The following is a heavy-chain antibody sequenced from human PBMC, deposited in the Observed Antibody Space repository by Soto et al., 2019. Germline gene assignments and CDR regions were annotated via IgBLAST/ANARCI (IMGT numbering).Heavy chain of an antibody. D-gene: IGHD2-15*01. Sequence: QVQLVQSGAEVKSPGTSVRVSCTASGNTFTNFDVHWVRQATAQGLEWMGWVSPNGGATGYAQKFQGRVTMTTTSSIGTVFMELTRLTSKDTGVYYCARGPRCRGTSCPNGLDPWGQGTLVTVSS. J-gene: IGHJ5*02. CDR3: ARGPRCRGTSCPNGLDP. CDR2: VSPNGGAT. V-gene: IGHV1-8*01. CDR1: GNTFTNFD.